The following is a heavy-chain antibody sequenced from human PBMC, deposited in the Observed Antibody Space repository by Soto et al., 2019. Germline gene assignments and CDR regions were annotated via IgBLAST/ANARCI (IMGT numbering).Heavy chain of an antibody. CDR2: VSGRGGST. Sequence: RRLSCTASGFTFNHYAMSWVRQAPGKGLEWVSAVSGRGGSTKYADSVKGRFIISRDNSNSTLYLQMDSLRGEDTAVYYCAKDSTVHTSFYFYYYGFDVWGQGTTVTVSS. J-gene: IGHJ6*02. D-gene: IGHD4-17*01. CDR1: GFTFNHYA. CDR3: AKDSTVHTSFYFYYYGFDV. V-gene: IGHV3-23*01.